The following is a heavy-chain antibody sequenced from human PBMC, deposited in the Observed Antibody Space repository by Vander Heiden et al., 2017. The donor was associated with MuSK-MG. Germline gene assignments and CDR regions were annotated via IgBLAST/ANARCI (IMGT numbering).Heavy chain of an antibody. J-gene: IGHJ4*02. V-gene: IGHV3-23*01. CDR2: ISDSGGST. CDR3: AKDFGSGSYYGY. CDR1: GFTLSSYA. D-gene: IGHD1-26*01. Sequence: EVQLLESGGGLVQPGGSLRLSCAASGFTLSSYAMSWVRQAPGKGLEWVSAISDSGGSTYYADSVKGRFTISRDNSKNTLYLQMNSLRAEDTAVYYCAKDFGSGSYYGYWGQGTLVTVSS.